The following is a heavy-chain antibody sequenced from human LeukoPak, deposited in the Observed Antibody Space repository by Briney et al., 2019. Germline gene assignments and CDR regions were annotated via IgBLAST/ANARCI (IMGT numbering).Heavy chain of an antibody. CDR1: GDSISTYY. V-gene: IGHV4-59*01. D-gene: IGHD2-2*01. CDR2: IYYSGST. Sequence: SETLSLTCSVSGDSISTYYWSWIRQPPGKGLEWIGYIYYSGSTNYNPSLKSRVTISVDTSTNQFSLKLSSVTAADTAVYYCASASSWYNWFDPWGQGTLVTVSS. J-gene: IGHJ5*02. CDR3: ASASSWYNWFDP.